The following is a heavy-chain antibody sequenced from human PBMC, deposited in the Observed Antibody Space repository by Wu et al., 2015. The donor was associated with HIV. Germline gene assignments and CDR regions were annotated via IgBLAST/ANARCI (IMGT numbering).Heavy chain of an antibody. CDR2: IIPIHGAA. J-gene: IGHJ1*01. CDR3: AREGEEKKSDRSGYYAYLQI. V-gene: IGHV1-69*11. D-gene: IGHD3-22*01. Sequence: QVQLVQSGAEVRKPGSSVKVSCKASGGTFSRSGFSWVRQVPGQGFEWMGRIIPIHGAANYAQKFEGRVTITADESTSTGLHGLEQPDIRGHGRLYCAREGEEKKSDRSGYYAYLQIWGQGSQVTVSS. CDR1: GGTFSRSG.